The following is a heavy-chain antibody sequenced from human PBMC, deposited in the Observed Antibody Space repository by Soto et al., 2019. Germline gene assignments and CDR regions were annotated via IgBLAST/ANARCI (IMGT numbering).Heavy chain of an antibody. J-gene: IGHJ5*02. CDR2: IYYSGST. CDR3: AREGNYYDSSGYNRGDWFDP. CDR1: GGSISSYF. V-gene: IGHV4-59*01. D-gene: IGHD3-22*01. Sequence: SETLSLTCTVSGGSISSYFWSWIRQPPGKGLEWIGYIYYSGSTNYNPSLKSRVTISVDTSKNQFSLKLSSVTAADTAVYYCAREGNYYDSSGYNRGDWFDPWGQGTLVTVSS.